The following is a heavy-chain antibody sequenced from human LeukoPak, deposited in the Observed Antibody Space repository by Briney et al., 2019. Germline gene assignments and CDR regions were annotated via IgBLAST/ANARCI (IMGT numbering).Heavy chain of an antibody. J-gene: IGHJ1*01. CDR1: GFTFDDYA. V-gene: IGHV3-9*01. D-gene: IGHD2-2*01. Sequence: PGRSLRLSCAASGFTFDDYAMHWVRQAPGKGLEWVSGISWNSGSIGYADSVKGRFTISRDNAKNSLCLQMNSLRAEDTALYYRAKAYCSSTSCYPRAEYFQHWGQGTLVTVSS. CDR3: AKAYCSSTSCYPRAEYFQH. CDR2: ISWNSGSI.